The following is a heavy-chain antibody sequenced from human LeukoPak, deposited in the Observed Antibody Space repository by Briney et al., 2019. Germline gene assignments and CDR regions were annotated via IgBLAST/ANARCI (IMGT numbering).Heavy chain of an antibody. Sequence: PSETLSLTCTVSGGSISSYYWSWIRQPPGKGLEWIGYIYYSGSTNYNPSLKSQVTISVDTSKNQFSLKLSSVTAADTAVYYCARGGTGDRWGAFDIWGQGTMVTVSS. J-gene: IGHJ3*02. CDR3: ARGGTGDRWGAFDI. CDR1: GGSISSYY. V-gene: IGHV4-59*01. CDR2: IYYSGST. D-gene: IGHD7-27*01.